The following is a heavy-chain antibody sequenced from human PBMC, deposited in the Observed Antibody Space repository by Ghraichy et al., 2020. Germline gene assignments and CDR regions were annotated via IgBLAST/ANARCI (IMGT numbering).Heavy chain of an antibody. D-gene: IGHD6-19*01. CDR2: INHSGST. Sequence: SETLSLTCAVYGGSFSGYYWSWIRQPPGKGLEWIGEINHSGSTNYNPSLKSRVTISVDTSKNQFSLKLSSVTAADTAVYYCARGRVPDFVSNSSGWYRYYYYYMDVWGKGTTVTVSS. CDR1: GGSFSGYY. CDR3: ARGRVPDFVSNSSGWYRYYYYYMDV. J-gene: IGHJ6*03. V-gene: IGHV4-34*01.